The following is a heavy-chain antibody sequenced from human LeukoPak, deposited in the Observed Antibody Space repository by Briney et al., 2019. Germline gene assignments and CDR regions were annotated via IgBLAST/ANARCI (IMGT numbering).Heavy chain of an antibody. V-gene: IGHV1-18*01. Sequence: VASVKVSCKASDYTLIDYDIGWVRQAPGQGLEWMGWISGYNGNTNYAQKLQGRVTMTTDTSSTTAYMELRSLRSDDTAMYYCVRDESVFDIWGQGTMVTVSS. CDR3: VRDESVFDI. CDR1: DYTLIDYD. J-gene: IGHJ3*02. D-gene: IGHD5/OR15-5a*01. CDR2: ISGYNGNT.